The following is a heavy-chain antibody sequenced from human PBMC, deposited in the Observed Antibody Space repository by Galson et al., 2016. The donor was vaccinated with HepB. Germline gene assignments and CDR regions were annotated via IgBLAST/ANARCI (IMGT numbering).Heavy chain of an antibody. CDR3: ARTSYRVCTGNRCVNFRYYYYYMDV. Sequence: SLRLSCAASGFTVSSYYMSWVRQAPGKGLEWVSVIFFGGTTYYADSVEGRFTISRDDSTNTLYLQMNSLTAEDTAVYFCARTSYRVCTGNRCVNFRYYYYYMDVWGKGTTVTVSS. V-gene: IGHV3-53*01. CDR1: GFTVSSYY. J-gene: IGHJ6*03. CDR2: IFFGGTT. D-gene: IGHD2-8*02.